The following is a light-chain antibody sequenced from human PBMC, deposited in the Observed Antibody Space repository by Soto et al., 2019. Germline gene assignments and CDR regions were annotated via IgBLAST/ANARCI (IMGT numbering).Light chain of an antibody. V-gene: IGLV2-14*01. Sequence: QSALTQPASVSGSPGQSITISGTGTSSDVGAYNYVSWYQQHPGKAPKLIISEVSNRPSGVSNRFSGSKSGNTASLTISGLQAEDEADYYCSSYTSSSTVVFGGGTKLTVL. CDR3: SSYTSSSTVV. CDR1: SSDVGAYNY. J-gene: IGLJ2*01. CDR2: EVS.